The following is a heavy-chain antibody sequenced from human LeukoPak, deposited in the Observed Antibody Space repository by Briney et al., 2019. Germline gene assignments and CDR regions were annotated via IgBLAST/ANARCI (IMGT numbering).Heavy chain of an antibody. J-gene: IGHJ4*02. Sequence: SETLSLTCTVSGYSISSDYYWGWIRQPPGKGLEWIGTIYHSGSTYYNPSLKSRVTISIDTSKNQFSLKLSSVTAADTAVYYCARSRGSEYSGSYILGYWGQGTLVTVSS. CDR1: GYSISSDYY. D-gene: IGHD1-26*01. CDR3: ARSRGSEYSGSYILGY. V-gene: IGHV4-38-2*02. CDR2: IYHSGST.